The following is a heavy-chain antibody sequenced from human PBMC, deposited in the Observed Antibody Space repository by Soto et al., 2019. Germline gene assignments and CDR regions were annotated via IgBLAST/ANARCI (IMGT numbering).Heavy chain of an antibody. D-gene: IGHD3-10*02. CDR2: ISRSGNTI. J-gene: IGHJ6*03. Sequence: QAQLVESGGGLVKPGGYLTLSCAVSGFKVTDYYMSWIRQAPGKGLDWVAMISRSGNTIHYADSVNGRFTISKDNAKNSLYLQMTSLSPEDTAVYYCARGEDVFLYYYMDVWGKGTTVIVSS. CDR1: GFKVTDYY. CDR3: ARGEDVFLYYYMDV. V-gene: IGHV3-11*01.